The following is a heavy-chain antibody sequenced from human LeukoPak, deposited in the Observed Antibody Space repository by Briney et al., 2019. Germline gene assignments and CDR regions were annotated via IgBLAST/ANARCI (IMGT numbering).Heavy chain of an antibody. V-gene: IGHV3-23*01. CDR1: GFTFSGFA. D-gene: IGHD3-22*01. J-gene: IGHJ4*02. Sequence: PGGSLRLSCAASGFTFSGFAMSWVRQAPGKGLEWVSGISTSGGSTYYADSVKGRFTISRDNSKNTLYLQMNSLRAEDTAVYYCAKRDTSGYYYFEYWGQGTLVTVSS. CDR3: AKRDTSGYYYFEY. CDR2: ISTSGGST.